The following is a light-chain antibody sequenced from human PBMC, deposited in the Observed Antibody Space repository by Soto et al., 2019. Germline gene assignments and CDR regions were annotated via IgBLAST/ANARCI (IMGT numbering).Light chain of an antibody. V-gene: IGLV2-23*01. CDR2: EGT. Sequence: QSVLTQPASLSASPGQSITISCPGNSRDVGSDDLVSWYQHHPGKAPKLMIYEGTKRPSGVSNRCSGSKSGNTASLAISGLQADDEADYYCCSYAGSTTYVLGSWTNVTV. CDR1: SRDVGSDDL. CDR3: CSYAGSTTYV. J-gene: IGLJ1*01.